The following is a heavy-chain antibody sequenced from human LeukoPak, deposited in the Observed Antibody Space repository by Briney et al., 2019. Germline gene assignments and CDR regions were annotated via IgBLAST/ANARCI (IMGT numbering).Heavy chain of an antibody. V-gene: IGHV1-24*01. D-gene: IGHD3-22*01. J-gene: IGHJ4*02. CDR1: GYTLTELS. CDR2: FDPEDGET. CDR3: ATHQIVVVSTPSSFDY. Sequence: ASVKVSCKVSGYTLTELSMHWVRQAPGKGLEWMGGFDPEDGETIYAQKFQGRVTMTEDTSTDTAYMELSSLRSEDTAVYYCATHQIVVVSTPSSFDYWGQGTLVTVSS.